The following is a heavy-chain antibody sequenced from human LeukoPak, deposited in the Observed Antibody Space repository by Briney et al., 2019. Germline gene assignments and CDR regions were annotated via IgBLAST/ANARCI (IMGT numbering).Heavy chain of an antibody. V-gene: IGHV1-69*04. Sequence: GASVKVSCKASGGTFSSYAISWVRQAPGQGLEWIGRIIPILGIANYAQKFQGRVTITADESTSTAYMELSSLRSEDTAVYYCARGGLDYYDSSGFEYFQHWGQGTLVTVSS. CDR2: IIPILGIA. CDR3: ARGGLDYYDSSGFEYFQH. J-gene: IGHJ1*01. CDR1: GGTFSSYA. D-gene: IGHD3-22*01.